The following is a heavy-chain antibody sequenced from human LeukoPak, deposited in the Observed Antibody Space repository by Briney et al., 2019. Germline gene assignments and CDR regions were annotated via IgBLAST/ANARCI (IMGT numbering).Heavy chain of an antibody. Sequence: PGGSLRLSCAASGFTFSNAWMSWVRQAPGKGLEWVGRIKSKTDGGTTDYAAPVKGRSTISRDDSKNTLYLQMNSLKTEDTAVYYCTTVEGSYYDILTGPGTFDYWGQGTLVTVSS. CDR2: IKSKTDGGTT. CDR3: TTVEGSYYDILTGPGTFDY. CDR1: GFTFSNAW. J-gene: IGHJ4*02. V-gene: IGHV3-15*01. D-gene: IGHD3-9*01.